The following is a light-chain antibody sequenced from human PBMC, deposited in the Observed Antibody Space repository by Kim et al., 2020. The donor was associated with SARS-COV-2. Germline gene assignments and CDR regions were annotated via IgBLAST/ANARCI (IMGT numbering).Light chain of an antibody. CDR2: DTS. CDR3: QQRYSWPRT. J-gene: IGKJ1*01. CDR1: QSISTF. Sequence: LPPGEKAPLSCRTGQSISTFLAWYQQRLGQAPKLLIYDTSKRAAGVPARFSASGSGTDFTLTISSLEPDDFATYYCQQRYSWPRTFGQGTKVDIK. V-gene: IGKV3-11*01.